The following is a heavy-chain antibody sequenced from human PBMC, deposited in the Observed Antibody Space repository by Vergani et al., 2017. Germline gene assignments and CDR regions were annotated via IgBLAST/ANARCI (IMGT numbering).Heavy chain of an antibody. V-gene: IGHV3-23*04. CDR2: ISGSGGST. D-gene: IGHD3-10*01. Sequence: EVQLVESGGGLVQPGGSLRLSCAASGFTFSSYAMSWVRQAPGKGLEWVSAISGSGGSTYYADSVKCRFTISRDNSKNTLYLQMNSLRAEDTAVYYCAKFGRNKDYGSGSYYRGYYYYMDVWGKGTTVTVSS. CDR1: GFTFSSYA. CDR3: AKFGRNKDYGSGSYYRGYYYYMDV. J-gene: IGHJ6*03.